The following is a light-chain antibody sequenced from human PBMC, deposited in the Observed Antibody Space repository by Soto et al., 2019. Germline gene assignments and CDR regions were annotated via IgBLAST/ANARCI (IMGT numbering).Light chain of an antibody. CDR2: ATS. V-gene: IGKV3-15*01. CDR1: QYVGTN. CDR3: QQYKSWPYS. J-gene: IGKJ2*03. Sequence: EPVWPRSPATLSVSQGSRAPLFFRAGQYVGTNLAWYQQKPGQAPRLLIYATSTRATSVASRFSGSVSGTDFTLTISSLQSEDFAVYYCQQYKSWPYSFGQGTKVDIK.